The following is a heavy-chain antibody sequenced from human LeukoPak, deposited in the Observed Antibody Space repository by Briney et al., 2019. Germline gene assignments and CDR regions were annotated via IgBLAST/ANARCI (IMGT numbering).Heavy chain of an antibody. Sequence: ASVKVSCKASGYTFTDYGLSWVRQAPGQGLEWMGWISAYNGHTNYAQKFQDRVTMTTDTSTTTAYLELKSLRSDDTAVYYCARSQGYRLLNYYSYYMDVWGKGTTVTVSS. J-gene: IGHJ6*03. CDR2: ISAYNGHT. CDR3: ARSQGYRLLNYYSYYMDV. D-gene: IGHD2-15*01. CDR1: GYTFTDYG. V-gene: IGHV1-18*01.